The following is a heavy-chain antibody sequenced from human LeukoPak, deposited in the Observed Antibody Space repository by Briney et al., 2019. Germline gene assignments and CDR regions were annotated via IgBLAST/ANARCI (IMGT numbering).Heavy chain of an antibody. V-gene: IGHV4-59*08. CDR3: ARLGGATSPFGY. CDR1: GGSISSYY. CDR2: IYYSGTT. Sequence: SETLSLTCTVSGGSISSYYWSWIRQPPGKGLEWIGYIYYSGTTNYNPSLKSRVTISVDTSKNQFSLNLSSMTAADTAIYYCARLGGATSPFGYWGQGTLVTVSS. J-gene: IGHJ4*02. D-gene: IGHD1-26*01.